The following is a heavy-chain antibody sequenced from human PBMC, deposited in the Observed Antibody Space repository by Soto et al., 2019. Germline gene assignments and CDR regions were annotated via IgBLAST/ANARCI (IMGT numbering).Heavy chain of an antibody. J-gene: IGHJ6*02. CDR3: ARAAAAGNGRRVDV. D-gene: IGHD6-13*01. V-gene: IGHV1-46*01. CDR2: INPKSVSA. Sequence: QVQLVQSGAEVMKPGASVKVPCRASGYIFTNYYIHWVRQAPGQGLEWMGVINPKSVSANYAQKFQGRLTXXGXTXXTTVYMELSSLTSDDTAVYYCARAAAAGNGRRVDVWGQGTTVTVSS. CDR1: GYIFTNYY.